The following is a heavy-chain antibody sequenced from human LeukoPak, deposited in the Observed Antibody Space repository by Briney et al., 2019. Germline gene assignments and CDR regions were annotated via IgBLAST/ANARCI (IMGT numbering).Heavy chain of an antibody. D-gene: IGHD3-16*01. Sequence: SETLSLTCAVYGPSFSDSYWSWIRQSPEKGLEWIGEINNSGSTSYNPSLNSRVIMSVDRSKNQISLRLTSVTAADTAVYYCARARDGPRLGNWGQGTLVTVSS. CDR3: ARARDGPRLGN. V-gene: IGHV4-34*01. J-gene: IGHJ4*02. CDR2: INNSGST. CDR1: GPSFSDSY.